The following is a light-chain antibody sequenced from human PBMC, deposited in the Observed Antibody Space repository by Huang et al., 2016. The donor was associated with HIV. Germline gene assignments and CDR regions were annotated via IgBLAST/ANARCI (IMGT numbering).Light chain of an antibody. V-gene: IGKV3-11*01. Sequence: EIVLTQSPATLSLSPGDRATLSCRASQSVSSYLAWYQQKPGQAPRRLIYDASNRATGIPARFGGSGSGTDFTLTISSLEPEDFAVYYCQQRSNWPSITFGQGTRLEIK. CDR1: QSVSSY. CDR3: QQRSNWPSIT. J-gene: IGKJ5*01. CDR2: DAS.